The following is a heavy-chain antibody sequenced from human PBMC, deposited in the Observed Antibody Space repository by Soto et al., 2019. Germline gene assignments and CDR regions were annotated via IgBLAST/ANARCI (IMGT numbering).Heavy chain of an antibody. V-gene: IGHV1-8*01. J-gene: IGHJ6*02. D-gene: IGHD3-22*01. CDR3: ARWPSRSSGNYYHYYGMDV. CDR2: MNPNSGNT. CDR1: GYTFTSYD. Sequence: ASVKVSCKASGYTFTSYDINWVRQATGQGLEWMGWMNPNSGNTGYARKFQGRVTMSRNTSISTAYMELSSLRSEDTAVYYCARWPSRSSGNYYHYYGMDVWGQGTTVTVSS.